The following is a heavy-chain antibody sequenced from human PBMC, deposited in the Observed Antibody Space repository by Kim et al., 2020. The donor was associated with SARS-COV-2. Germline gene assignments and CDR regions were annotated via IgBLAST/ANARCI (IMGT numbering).Heavy chain of an antibody. J-gene: IGHJ4*02. Sequence: GGSLRLSCAASGFTFSNYGMRWVRQAPGKGLEWVSAISCSGGNTYYADSVKGRFTISRDNSKNTLYLQMNSLRVEDTAVYYCTLGVLWCGALSRYGGEGSLVTVSS. V-gene: IGHV3-23*01. CDR1: GFTFSNYG. D-gene: IGHD3-10*01. CDR3: TLGVLWCGALSRY. CDR2: ISCSGGNT.